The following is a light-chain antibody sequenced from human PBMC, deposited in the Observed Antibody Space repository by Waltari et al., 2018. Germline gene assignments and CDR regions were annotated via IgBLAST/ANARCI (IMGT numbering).Light chain of an antibody. J-gene: IGKJ2*01. V-gene: IGKV1-5*03. CDR1: QSVSRW. Sequence: DIQMTQSPSTLSASVGDRVTMTCRASQSVSRWLAWYQQKPGRAHKLLIYKASTLESGVPSRFSGSCSETQFTLTITSLQPDDSATYYCQQYNRYFSFGQGTKVEIK. CDR3: QQYNRYFS. CDR2: KAS.